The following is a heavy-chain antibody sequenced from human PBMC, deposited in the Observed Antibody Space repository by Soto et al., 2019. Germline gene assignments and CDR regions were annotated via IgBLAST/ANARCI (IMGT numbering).Heavy chain of an antibody. CDR2: TYYRSKCYN. J-gene: IGHJ6*02. Sequence: SQTLSLTCALSWDSVSSNSVACNWIRQSPSRGLEWLGRTYYRSKCYNYYAVSAKSRITIKPDTSKNQFSLQLNSVTPEDTAVYYCAKCSSIWYGYYSYGMDVWGQGTTVTVS. CDR3: AKCSSIWYGYYSYGMDV. V-gene: IGHV6-1*01. CDR1: WDSVSSNSVA. D-gene: IGHD6-13*01.